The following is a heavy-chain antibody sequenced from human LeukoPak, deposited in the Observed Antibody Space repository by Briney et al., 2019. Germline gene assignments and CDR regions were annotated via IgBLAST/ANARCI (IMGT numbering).Heavy chain of an antibody. CDR1: GFTFSGYA. V-gene: IGHV3-23*01. CDR3: AKGRDFTVTKHYFDY. Sequence: GGSLRLSCAASGFTFSGYAMSWVRQAPGKGLEWVSAISGSNDNAYYADSVKGRFTISRDSSKNTLYLQMNSLRAEDTAVYYCAKGRDFTVTKHYFDYWGQGTLVTVSS. D-gene: IGHD3-3*01. CDR2: ISGSNDNA. J-gene: IGHJ4*02.